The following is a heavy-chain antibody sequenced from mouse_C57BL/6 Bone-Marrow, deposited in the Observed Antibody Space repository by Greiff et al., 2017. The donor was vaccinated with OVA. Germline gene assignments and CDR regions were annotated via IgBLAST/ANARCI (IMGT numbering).Heavy chain of an antibody. CDR2: IDPSDSYT. CDR3: GSWHFAC. V-gene: IGHV1-50*01. Sequence: QVQLQQPGAEFVKPGASVKLSCKARGYTFTNYYIQWIKQRPGQGLEWIGEIDPSDSYTNYNQKFKGKATLTVDTSSSTAYMQLSSLKSEDSAVYYCGSWHFACWGQGTLVTVSA. J-gene: IGHJ3*01. CDR1: GYTFTNYY. D-gene: IGHD1-1*01.